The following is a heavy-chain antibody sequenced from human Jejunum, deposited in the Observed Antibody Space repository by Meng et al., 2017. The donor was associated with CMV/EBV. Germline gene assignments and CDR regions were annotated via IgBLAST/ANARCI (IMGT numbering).Heavy chain of an antibody. J-gene: IGHJ4*02. CDR2: ISSSGSTI. Sequence: LRLSCAASEFIFSDYYMNWIRQAPGKGLEWVSYISSSGSTIYYADSVKGRFTISRDNAKNSLYLQMNSLRADDTAVYYCARQIRPIDYWGQGTLVTVSS. D-gene: IGHD3-10*01. CDR3: ARQIRPIDY. CDR1: EFIFSDYY. V-gene: IGHV3-11*01.